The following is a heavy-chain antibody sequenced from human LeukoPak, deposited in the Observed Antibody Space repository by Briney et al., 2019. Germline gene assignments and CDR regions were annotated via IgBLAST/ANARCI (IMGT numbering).Heavy chain of an antibody. CDR1: RSPFSSYA. V-gene: IGHV3-23*01. CDR2: ISGRGDIT. Sequence: GGSLRLSCAASRSPFSSYAMSWVRQAPGKGLEWISAISGRGDITNYADTVKGRFTISRDNSKNTVYLQMNSLRAEDTAVYYCAKTNGYSSSWLPSDAFDIWGQGTMVTVSS. CDR3: AKTNGYSSSWLPSDAFDI. D-gene: IGHD6-13*01. J-gene: IGHJ3*02.